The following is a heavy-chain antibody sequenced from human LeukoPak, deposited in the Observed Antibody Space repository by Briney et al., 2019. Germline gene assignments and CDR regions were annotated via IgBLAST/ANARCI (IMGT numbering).Heavy chain of an antibody. J-gene: IGHJ4*02. V-gene: IGHV3-30-3*01. CDR3: ARVPHPSVVVAHFDY. D-gene: IGHD2-15*01. CDR1: GFTFSSYA. Sequence: PGRSLRLSCAASGFTFSSYAMHWVRQAPGKGLEWVAVISYDGSNKYYADSVKGRFTISRDNSKNTLYLQMNSLRAEATAVYYCARVPHPSVVVAHFDYWGQGTLVTVSS. CDR2: ISYDGSNK.